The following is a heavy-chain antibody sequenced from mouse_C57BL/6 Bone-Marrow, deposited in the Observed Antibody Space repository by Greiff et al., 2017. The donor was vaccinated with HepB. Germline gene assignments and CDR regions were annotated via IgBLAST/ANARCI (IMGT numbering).Heavy chain of an antibody. CDR2: IYPGSGNT. Sequence: QVQLQQSGAELVRPGASVKLSCKASGYTFTDYYINWVKQRPGQGLEWIARIYPGSGNTYYNEKFKGKATLTAEKSSSTAYMQLSSLTSEDSAVYFCARCGLCDYDENWFAYWGQGTLVTVSA. CDR3: ARCGLCDYDENWFAY. D-gene: IGHD2-4*01. V-gene: IGHV1-76*01. J-gene: IGHJ3*01. CDR1: GYTFTDYY.